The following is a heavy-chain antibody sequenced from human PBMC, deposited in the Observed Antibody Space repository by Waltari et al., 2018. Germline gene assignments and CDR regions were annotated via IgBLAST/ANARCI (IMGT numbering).Heavy chain of an antibody. J-gene: IGHJ2*01. D-gene: IGHD3-22*01. CDR2: FVPEDGEP. V-gene: IGHV1-24*01. CDR3: AKKYYDSSGYYYGYFDL. Sequence: QVQLVQSGAEVKKPGASVKVSCKVSGYTLTELSMHWVRQAPGKGLEWMGGFVPEDGEPIYAQNFQGRVTMTEDTSTDTAYMELSSLRSEDTAVYYCAKKYYDSSGYYYGYFDLWGRGTLVTVSS. CDR1: GYTLTELS.